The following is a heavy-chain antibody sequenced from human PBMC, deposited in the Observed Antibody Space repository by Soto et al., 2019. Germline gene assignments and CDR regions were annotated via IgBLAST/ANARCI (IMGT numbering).Heavy chain of an antibody. CDR3: AKDRAFNYFYGMDV. Sequence: GGSLRLSCRASGLAFGNYAMNWVRQVPGRGLEWVAGVSTNGRSTYYADSVRGRFTISRDNSKITVCLEMNSLRAEDTAVYYCAKDRAFNYFYGMDVWGQGTTVTVSS. J-gene: IGHJ6*02. CDR1: GLAFGNYA. CDR2: VSTNGRST. V-gene: IGHV3-23*01. D-gene: IGHD3-10*01.